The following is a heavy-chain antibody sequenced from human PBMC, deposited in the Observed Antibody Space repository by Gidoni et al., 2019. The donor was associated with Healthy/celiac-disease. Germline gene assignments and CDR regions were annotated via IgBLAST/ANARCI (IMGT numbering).Heavy chain of an antibody. Sequence: EVQLVESGGGGIKPGGSMRVSGAASGFTVRSKYMSGHRQAPGKGLEWVSVIDSGGSTYSADSVNGRFTISRANSKNTLYLQMNSLRAEDTAVYYFARSVSSSYDSSGYYYYYYGMDVWGQGTTVTVSS. J-gene: IGHJ6*02. V-gene: IGHV3-53*01. CDR3: ARSVSSSYDSSGYYYYYYGMDV. D-gene: IGHD3-22*01. CDR1: GFTVRSKY. CDR2: IDSGGST.